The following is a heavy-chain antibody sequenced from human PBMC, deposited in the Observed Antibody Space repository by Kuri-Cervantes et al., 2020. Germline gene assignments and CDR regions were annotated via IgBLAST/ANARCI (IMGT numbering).Heavy chain of an antibody. Sequence: SETLSLTCTVSGGSISSSSYYWGWIRQPPGKRLEWIGHVNYIGNTGSADYNPSLRSRVAISVDTSKNQFSLKLSSVTAADTAVYYCARGTPNWNYGRGFDYWGQGTLVTVSS. V-gene: IGHV4-61*05. CDR1: GGSISSSSYY. CDR2: VNYIGNTGSA. J-gene: IGHJ4*02. D-gene: IGHD1-7*01. CDR3: ARGTPNWNYGRGFDY.